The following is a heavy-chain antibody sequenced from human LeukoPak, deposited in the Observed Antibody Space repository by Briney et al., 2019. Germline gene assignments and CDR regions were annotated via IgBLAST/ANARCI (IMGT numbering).Heavy chain of an antibody. CDR1: GYTFTCYY. V-gene: IGHV1-2*02. CDR2: INPNSGGT. D-gene: IGHD6-6*01. J-gene: IGHJ5*02. CDR3: ARDYSSSLRGWFDP. Sequence: GASVKVSCKASGYTFTCYYMHWVRQAPGQGLEWMGWINPNSGGTNYAQKFQGRVTMTRDTSISTAYMELSRLRSDDTAVYYCARDYSSSLRGWFDPWGQGTLVTVSS.